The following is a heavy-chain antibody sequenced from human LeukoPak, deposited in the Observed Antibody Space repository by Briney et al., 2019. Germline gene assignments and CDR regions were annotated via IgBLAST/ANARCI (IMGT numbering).Heavy chain of an antibody. D-gene: IGHD5-24*01. J-gene: IGHJ4*02. CDR1: GFTFSTYE. Sequence: PGGSLRLSCAASGFTFSTYEMNWVRQAPGKGLEWVSYISGSGSTIYNADSVKGRFTISRDNANNSLYLQMNSLRAEDTAVYYCVRSRWLQLGYFDCWGQGILVTVSS. CDR3: VRSRWLQLGYFDC. CDR2: ISGSGSTI. V-gene: IGHV3-48*03.